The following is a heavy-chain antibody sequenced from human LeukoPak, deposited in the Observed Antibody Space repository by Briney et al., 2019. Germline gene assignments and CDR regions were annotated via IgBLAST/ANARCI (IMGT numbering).Heavy chain of an antibody. CDR3: ARVRAARLDY. CDR1: GGSISSYY. V-gene: IGHV4-59*01. CDR2: IYYSGST. D-gene: IGHD6-6*01. Sequence: SETLSLTCTVSGGSISSYYWSWIRQPPGKGLEWIGYIYYSGSTNYNPSLKSRVTISVDTSKNQFSLKLSSVTAADTAVYYCARVRAARLDYWGQATLVTVSS. J-gene: IGHJ4*02.